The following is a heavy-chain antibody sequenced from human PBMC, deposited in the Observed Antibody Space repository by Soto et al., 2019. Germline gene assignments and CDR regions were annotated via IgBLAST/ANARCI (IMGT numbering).Heavy chain of an antibody. CDR2: INHSGST. D-gene: IGHD3-10*01. CDR3: ARATAAYYYGSGSYRYYYDGMDV. V-gene: IGHV4-34*01. Sequence: PSETLSITCAVYGGSFRGYYLSWISQPPGKGLEWIGEINHSGSTNYNPSLKSRVTISVDTSKNQFSLKLSSVTAADTAVYYCARATAAYYYGSGSYRYYYDGMDVWGQGTTVTVSS. J-gene: IGHJ6*02. CDR1: GGSFRGYY.